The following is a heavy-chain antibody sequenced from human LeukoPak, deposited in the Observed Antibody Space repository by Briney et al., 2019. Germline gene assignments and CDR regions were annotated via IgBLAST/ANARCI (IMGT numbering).Heavy chain of an antibody. Sequence: GGSLRLSCAASGFTFNRHWMHWVRQAPGKGLVWVSRSNSDGSSTVYADSVKGRFTISRDNAKNTLYLQMNSLRAEDTAVYYCARGAGIYYTTGWTGWFDPWGQGTRVTVSS. CDR1: GFTFNRHW. D-gene: IGHD6-19*01. V-gene: IGHV3-74*01. J-gene: IGHJ5*02. CDR3: ARGAGIYYTTGWTGWFDP. CDR2: SNSDGSST.